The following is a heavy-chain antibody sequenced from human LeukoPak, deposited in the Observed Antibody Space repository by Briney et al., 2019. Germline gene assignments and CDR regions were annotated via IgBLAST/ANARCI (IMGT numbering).Heavy chain of an antibody. CDR2: INHSGST. CDR1: GGSFSGYY. CDR3: ASTDRRDGYSRYYYYYGMDV. V-gene: IGHV4-34*01. Sequence: SETLSLTCAVYGGSFSGYYWSWIRQPPGKGLEWIGEINHSGSTNYNPSLKSRVTISVDTSKNQFSLKLSSVTAADTAVYYCASTDRRDGYSRYYYYYGMDVWGQGTTVTVSS. D-gene: IGHD5-24*01. J-gene: IGHJ6*02.